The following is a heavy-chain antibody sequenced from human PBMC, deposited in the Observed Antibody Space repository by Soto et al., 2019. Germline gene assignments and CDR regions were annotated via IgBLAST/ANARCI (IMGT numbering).Heavy chain of an antibody. CDR1: GFPFRSYE. CDR3: AILDFGDYLLSYGVDV. CDR2: ITSSSDAI. V-gene: IGHV3-48*03. Sequence: GGSVRLSCAVSGFPFRSYEMNWVRQAPGKGPEWVSYITSSSDAIYYAASVKGRFTVSRDNAKNSLYLQMNSLRAGDTAVYYCAILDFGDYLLSYGVDVWGQGTTVTVSS. D-gene: IGHD4-17*01. J-gene: IGHJ6*02.